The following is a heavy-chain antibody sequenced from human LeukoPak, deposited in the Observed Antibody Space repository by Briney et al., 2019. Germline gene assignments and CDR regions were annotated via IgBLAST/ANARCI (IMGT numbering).Heavy chain of an antibody. J-gene: IGHJ4*02. CDR3: AKREKGTTGRFFDY. V-gene: IGHV3-23*01. D-gene: IGHD4-17*01. Sequence: QPGGSLRLSCAASGFTFTNYAMTWVRQAPGKGLEWVSRISEGVGNTYYADSVKGRFTISRDHSKNTLYLQMNSLRAEDTALYYCAKREKGTTGRFFDYWGQGTLVTVSS. CDR1: GFTFTNYA. CDR2: ISEGVGNT.